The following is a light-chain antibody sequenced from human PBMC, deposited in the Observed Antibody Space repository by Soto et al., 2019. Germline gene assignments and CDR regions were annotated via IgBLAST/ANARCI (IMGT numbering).Light chain of an antibody. Sequence: DIQMTQSPSSLSASVGDRVTITCRASQSISSYLNWYQQKPGKAPKLLIYAASSLQSGVPSRVSGSGSGTDFTLTISSLQPEDFATYYCPQSYSTPLTFGGGTKVEIK. J-gene: IGKJ4*01. V-gene: IGKV1-39*01. CDR3: PQSYSTPLT. CDR2: AAS. CDR1: QSISSY.